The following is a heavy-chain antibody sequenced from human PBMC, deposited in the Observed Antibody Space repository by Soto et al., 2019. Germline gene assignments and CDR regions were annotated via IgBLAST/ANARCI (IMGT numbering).Heavy chain of an antibody. CDR3: ARFDRGLDSSGYSP. CDR1: GYTFTSYG. V-gene: IGHV1-18*01. CDR2: ISAYNGNT. D-gene: IGHD3-22*01. J-gene: IGHJ5*02. Sequence: EASVKVSCKASGYTFTSYGISWVRQAPGQGLEWMGWISAYNGNTNYAQKLQGRVTMTTDTSTSTAYMELRGLRSDDTAVYYCARFDRGLDSSGYSPWGQGTLVTVSS.